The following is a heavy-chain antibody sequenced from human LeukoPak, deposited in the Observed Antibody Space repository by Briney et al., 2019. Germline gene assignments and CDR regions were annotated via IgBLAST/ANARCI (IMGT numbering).Heavy chain of an antibody. V-gene: IGHV3-21*01. J-gene: IGHJ4*02. Sequence: PGGSLRLSGAASGFTFSSYSMNWLRQAPGKGLEWVSSISSSSGYIYYADSVKGRFTISRDNAKNSLYLQMNSLRAEDTAVYYCARAGGIAAKPRYDYWGQGTLVTVSS. CDR3: ARAGGIAAKPRYDY. CDR2: ISSSSGYI. CDR1: GFTFSSYS. D-gene: IGHD6-13*01.